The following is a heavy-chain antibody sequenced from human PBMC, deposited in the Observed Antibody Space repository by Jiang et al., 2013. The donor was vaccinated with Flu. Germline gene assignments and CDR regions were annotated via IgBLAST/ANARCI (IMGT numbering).Heavy chain of an antibody. CDR1: GFTFSTYA. V-gene: IGHV3-23*01. J-gene: IGHJ1*01. Sequence: VQLLESGGDLVQPGGSLRLSCAASGFTFSTYALSWVRQAPGKGLEWVSAISGSGGTIYYADSVKGRFTISRDNSKNTLYLQMNSLRAEDMAVYYCAKGDHVLVTQRRYFQNWGQGTLVTVSS. CDR2: ISGSGGTI. D-gene: IGHD2-15*01. CDR3: AKGDHVLVTQRRYFQN.